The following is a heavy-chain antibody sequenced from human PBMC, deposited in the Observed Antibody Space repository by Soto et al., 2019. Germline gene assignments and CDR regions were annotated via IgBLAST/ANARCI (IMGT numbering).Heavy chain of an antibody. Sequence: QVQLVESGGGVVQPGRSLRLSCAASGFTFSSYGMHWVRQAPGKGLEWVAVISYDGSNKYYADSVKGRFTISRDNSKNRLYLQMNSMRAEDTAVYYCAKSARDSSGYYFFDYWGQGTLVTVSS. D-gene: IGHD3-22*01. CDR3: AKSARDSSGYYFFDY. CDR1: GFTFSSYG. V-gene: IGHV3-30*18. CDR2: ISYDGSNK. J-gene: IGHJ4*02.